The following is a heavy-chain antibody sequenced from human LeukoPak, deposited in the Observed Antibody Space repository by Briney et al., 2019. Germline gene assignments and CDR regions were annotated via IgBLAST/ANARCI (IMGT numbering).Heavy chain of an antibody. CDR2: ISSSSSTL. J-gene: IGHJ4*02. V-gene: IGHV3-48*01. D-gene: IGHD3-22*01. Sequence: GGSLRLSCAASGFTLSSYSMNWVRQAPGKGPEWVSYISSSSSTLYYADSVKGRFTISRDNAKNSLYLQMNSLRAEDTAVYYCARDYYDSSGSIDYWGQGTLVTVSS. CDR1: GFTLSSYS. CDR3: ARDYYDSSGSIDY.